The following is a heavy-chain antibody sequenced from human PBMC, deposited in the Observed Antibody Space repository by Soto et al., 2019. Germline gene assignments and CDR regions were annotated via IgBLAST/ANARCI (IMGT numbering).Heavy chain of an antibody. CDR2: ISYDGSNK. J-gene: IGHJ6*02. CDR3: ARERDEYSSSSSYYGMDV. V-gene: IGHV3-30*01. D-gene: IGHD6-6*01. CDR1: GFTFSSYA. Sequence: GGSLRLSCAASGFTFSSYAMHWVRQAPGKGLEWVAVISYDGSNKYYADSVKGRFTISRDNSKNTLYLQMNSLRAEDTAVYYCARERDEYSSSSSYYGMDVWGQGTTVTFSS.